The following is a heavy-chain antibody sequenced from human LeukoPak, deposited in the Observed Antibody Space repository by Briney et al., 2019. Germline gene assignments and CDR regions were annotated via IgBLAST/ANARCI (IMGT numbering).Heavy chain of an antibody. V-gene: IGHV1-18*01. CDR1: GYTFTSYG. Sequence: ASVKVSCKASGYTFTSYGISWVRQAPGQGLEWMGWISAYNGNTNYAQKLQGRVTMTTDTSTSTAYMELRSLRSDDTAVYYCARTKAPQDIVVVPAAMPQGFDYWGQGTLATVSS. CDR3: ARTKAPQDIVVVPAAMPQGFDY. J-gene: IGHJ4*02. D-gene: IGHD2-2*01. CDR2: ISAYNGNT.